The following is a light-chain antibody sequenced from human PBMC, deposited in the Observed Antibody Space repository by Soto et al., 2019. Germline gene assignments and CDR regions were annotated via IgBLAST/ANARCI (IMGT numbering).Light chain of an antibody. V-gene: IGLV2-14*01. CDR1: DSDIGGYNY. J-gene: IGLJ1*01. CDR2: EVT. Sequence: QSALTQPASVSGSPGQSITISCTGTDSDIGGYNYVSWYQHHPGKAPKLMIYEVTNRPSGVSNRFSGSKSGNTASLTISGLQAEDEADYYCSSYTVSCKTVFGTGTKLTVL. CDR3: SSYTVSCKTV.